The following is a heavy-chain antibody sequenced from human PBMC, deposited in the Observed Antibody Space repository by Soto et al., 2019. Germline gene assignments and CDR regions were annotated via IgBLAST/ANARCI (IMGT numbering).Heavy chain of an antibody. V-gene: IGHV4-59*01. CDR2: IYYSGST. J-gene: IGHJ4*02. Sequence: SETLSLTCTVSGGSIGSYYWSWIRQPPGKGLEWIGYIYYSGSTNYNPSLKSRVTISVDTSKNQFSLKLSSVTAADTAVYYCARLWGGSYPSIAAAGPFDYWGQGTLVTVSS. CDR3: ARLWGGSYPSIAAAGPFDY. D-gene: IGHD6-13*01. CDR1: GGSIGSYY.